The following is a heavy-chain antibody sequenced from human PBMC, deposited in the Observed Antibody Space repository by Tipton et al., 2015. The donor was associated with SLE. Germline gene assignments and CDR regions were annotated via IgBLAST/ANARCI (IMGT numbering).Heavy chain of an antibody. Sequence: TLSLTCAVYGGSISSGSYYWSWIRQPAGKGLEWIGYIYTSGSTNYNPSLKSRVTISVDTSKNQFSLKLSSVTAADTAVYYCARDGTMVRGVGEYYGMDVWGQGTTVTVSS. J-gene: IGHJ6*02. V-gene: IGHV4-61*09. CDR1: GGSISSGSYY. CDR2: IYTSGST. D-gene: IGHD3-10*01. CDR3: ARDGTMVRGVGEYYGMDV.